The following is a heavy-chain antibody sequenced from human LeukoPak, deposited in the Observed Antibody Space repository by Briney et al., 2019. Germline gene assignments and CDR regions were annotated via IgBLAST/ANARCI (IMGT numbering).Heavy chain of an antibody. J-gene: IGHJ2*01. D-gene: IGHD3-22*01. CDR1: GGSIFSYY. CDR2: IYSNGIT. V-gene: IGHV4-4*08. Sequence: PSETLSLTCTVSGGSIFSYYFNWIRQPPGKGLEWIGYIYSNGITNYNPSLRSRGTISIATSKNQFSLRLRSVTATDTAIYYCARRAYYDTSGYYPAPGYFDLWGRGTLVTVSS. CDR3: ARRAYYDTSGYYPAPGYFDL.